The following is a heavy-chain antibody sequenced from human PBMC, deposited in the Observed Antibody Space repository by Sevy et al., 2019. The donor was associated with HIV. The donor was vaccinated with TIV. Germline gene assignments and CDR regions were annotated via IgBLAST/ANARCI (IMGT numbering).Heavy chain of an antibody. V-gene: IGHV1-8*01. Sequence: ASVKVSCKASGYTFTSYDINWVRQATGQGLEWMGWMNPNSGNTGYAQKLQARVTMTRNTSISTAYMELSSLRSEDTAVYYCARGSSGYYYVGWYYYYGMDVWGQGTTVTVSS. CDR1: GYTFTSYD. CDR3: ARGSSGYYYVGWYYYYGMDV. J-gene: IGHJ6*02. D-gene: IGHD3-22*01. CDR2: MNPNSGNT.